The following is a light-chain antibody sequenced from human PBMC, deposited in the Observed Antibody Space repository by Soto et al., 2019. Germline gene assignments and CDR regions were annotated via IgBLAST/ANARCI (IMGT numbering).Light chain of an antibody. CDR1: SNDVGGYNY. Sequence: QSALTQPASVSGSPGQSITISCTGTSNDVGGYNYVSWYQQHPGKAPKLMIYDVSNRPSGVSNRFSGSKSGNTASLTISGLQAEDEADYYCSSYTSSSTPWVFGGGTQLTVL. CDR2: DVS. V-gene: IGLV2-14*01. J-gene: IGLJ3*02. CDR3: SSYTSSSTPWV.